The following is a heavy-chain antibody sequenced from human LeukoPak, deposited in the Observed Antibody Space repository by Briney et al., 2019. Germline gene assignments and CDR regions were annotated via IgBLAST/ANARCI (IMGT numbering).Heavy chain of an antibody. CDR2: INRDGSNT. CDR3: AREVVLSATSVFDY. D-gene: IGHD2-21*01. CDR1: GYTFNHHW. Sequence: GGPLRLSCTASGYTFNHHWMHWARQVPGKGLVWVSRINRDGSNTVYADSVKGRFTISRDDAENTLYLQMNNLRAEDTAVYYCAREVVLSATSVFDYWGQGTLVTVSS. V-gene: IGHV3-74*01. J-gene: IGHJ4*02.